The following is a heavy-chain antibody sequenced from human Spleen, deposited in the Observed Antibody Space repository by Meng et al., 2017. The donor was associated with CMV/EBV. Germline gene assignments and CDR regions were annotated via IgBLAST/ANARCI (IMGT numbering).Heavy chain of an antibody. Sequence: GSLRLSCAVYGGSFSGYYWSWIRQPPGKGLEWIGEINHSGSTNYNPSLKSRVTISVDTSKNQFSLKLSPVTAADTAVYYCARDFDYSSGWYSGGYDYWGQGTLVTVSS. J-gene: IGHJ4*02. D-gene: IGHD6-19*01. V-gene: IGHV4-34*01. CDR1: GGSFSGYY. CDR2: INHSGST. CDR3: ARDFDYSSGWYSGGYDY.